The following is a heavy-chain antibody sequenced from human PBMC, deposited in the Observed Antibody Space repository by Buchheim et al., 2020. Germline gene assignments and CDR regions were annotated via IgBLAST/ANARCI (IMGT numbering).Heavy chain of an antibody. V-gene: IGHV4-4*02. CDR1: VVSIGSSHW. Sequence: QVQLQESGPGLVKPSGTLSLTCGVSVVSIGSSHWWSWVRQPPGKGLEWIGDIYHTGTTNYHPSLKSRVTMSVDKSRNQFSLNLSSVTAADTAVYYWASRLHFYYGDYVRYWGQGTL. D-gene: IGHD4-17*01. CDR2: IYHTGTT. CDR3: ASRLHFYYGDYVRY. J-gene: IGHJ4*02.